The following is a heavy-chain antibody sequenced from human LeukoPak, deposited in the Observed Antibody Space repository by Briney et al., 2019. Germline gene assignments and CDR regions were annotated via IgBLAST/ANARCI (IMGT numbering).Heavy chain of an antibody. CDR2: IIPIFGTA. D-gene: IGHD3-22*01. J-gene: IGHJ4*02. Sequence: ASVKVSYKASRGAFSGYAISWVRQAPGQGLEWMGGIIPIFGTANYAQKFQGRVTITADESTSTAYMELSSLRSEDTAVYYCATYDSSGYYEDFDYWGQGTLVTVSS. V-gene: IGHV1-69*13. CDR1: RGAFSGYA. CDR3: ATYDSSGYYEDFDY.